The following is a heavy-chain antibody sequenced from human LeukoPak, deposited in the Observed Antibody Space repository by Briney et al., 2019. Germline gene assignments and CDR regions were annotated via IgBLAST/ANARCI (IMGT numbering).Heavy chain of an antibody. Sequence: GASVKVSCKASGYTFTSNYIHWVRQAPGQGLEWMGMIYPRDGSTSYAQKFQGRVTVTRDTSTSTVHMELSGLRSEDTAVYYCARDPLTVRQQLVRNWFDPWGQGTLVTVSS. CDR2: IYPRDGST. V-gene: IGHV1-46*01. D-gene: IGHD6-13*01. CDR3: ARDPLTVRQQLVRNWFDP. CDR1: GYTFTSNY. J-gene: IGHJ5*02.